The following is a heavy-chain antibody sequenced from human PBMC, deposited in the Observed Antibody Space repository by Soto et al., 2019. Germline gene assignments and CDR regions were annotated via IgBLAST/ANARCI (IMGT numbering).Heavy chain of an antibody. Sequence: QVQLVQSGAEVKKPGSSVRVSCTASGGTFSTYTISWVLQAPGQGLEWLGRIIPIVDRANYAQKFQGRVTITADKSTSTAYMELSSLRSDDTAVYYCARDLAITVPAPMGYWGQGTLVTVSS. CDR3: ARDLAITVPAPMGY. CDR1: GGTFSTYT. V-gene: IGHV1-69*08. J-gene: IGHJ4*02. CDR2: IIPIVDRA. D-gene: IGHD2-2*01.